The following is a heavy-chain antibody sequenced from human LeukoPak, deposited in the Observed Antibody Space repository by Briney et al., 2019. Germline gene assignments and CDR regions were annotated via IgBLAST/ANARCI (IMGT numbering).Heavy chain of an antibody. CDR3: ATDRGWRTSGYYLYYFEY. J-gene: IGHJ4*02. V-gene: IGHV3-7*01. Sequence: PGGSLRLSCAASGLTFSQSWMHWVRHAPGKGLEWVASIKHDGSEKYYVDSVRGRFTISRDNTMNSLYLQMSSLRAEDTAVYYCATDRGWRTSGYYLYYFEYWGQGTLVTFSS. CDR1: GLTFSQSW. CDR2: IKHDGSEK. D-gene: IGHD3-3*01.